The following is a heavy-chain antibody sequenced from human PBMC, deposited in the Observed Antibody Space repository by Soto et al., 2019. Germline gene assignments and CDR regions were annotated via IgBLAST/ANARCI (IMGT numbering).Heavy chain of an antibody. V-gene: IGHV4-61*01. Sequence: SETLSLTCTVSGDSVTSVSDYWSWIRQPPGKGLEWIGYIYYSGSADYNPSLGSRVTISIDTSKNQFSLKLTSVTAADTAVYYCARGVGFGYYYYHMDLWGQGXTVTVSS. CDR3: ARGVGFGYYYYHMDL. J-gene: IGHJ6*02. CDR2: IYYSGSA. CDR1: GDSVTSVSDY. D-gene: IGHD3-10*01.